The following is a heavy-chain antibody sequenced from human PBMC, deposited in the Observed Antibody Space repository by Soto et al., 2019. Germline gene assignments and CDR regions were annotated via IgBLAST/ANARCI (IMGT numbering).Heavy chain of an antibody. CDR2: ISSSSSYI. CDR3: ARDRGHVVVPAAPQWRTDAFDI. CDR1: GFTFSSYS. V-gene: IGHV3-21*01. J-gene: IGHJ3*02. Sequence: GGSLRLSCAASGFTFSSYSMNWVRQAPGKGLEWVSSISSSSSYIYYADSVKGRFTISRDNAKNSLYLQMNSLRAEDTAVYYCARDRGHVVVPAAPQWRTDAFDIWGQGTMVTVSS. D-gene: IGHD2-2*01.